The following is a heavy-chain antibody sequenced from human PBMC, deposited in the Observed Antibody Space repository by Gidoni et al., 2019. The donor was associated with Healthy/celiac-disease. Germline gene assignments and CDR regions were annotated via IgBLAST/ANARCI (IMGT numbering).Heavy chain of an antibody. J-gene: IGHJ6*02. V-gene: IGHV1-69*06. CDR1: GGTFSSYA. CDR2: IIPIFGTA. CDR3: ARGVWDQLLYGGGGYYGMDV. D-gene: IGHD2-2*02. Sequence: QVQLVQSGAEVKKPGSSVKVSCKASGGTFSSYAISWVRQAPGQGLEWMGGIIPIFGTANYAQKFQGRVTITADKSTSTAYMELSSLRSEDTAVYYCARGVWDQLLYGGGGYYGMDVWGQGTTVTVSS.